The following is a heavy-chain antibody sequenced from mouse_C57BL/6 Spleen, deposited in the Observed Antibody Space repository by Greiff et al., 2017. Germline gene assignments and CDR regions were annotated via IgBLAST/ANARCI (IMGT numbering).Heavy chain of an antibody. V-gene: IGHV1-64*01. CDR2: IHPNSGST. CDR3: ARGYYGSSPYFYAMDY. J-gene: IGHJ4*01. D-gene: IGHD1-1*01. CDR1: GYTFTSYW. Sequence: QVQLQQPGAELVKPGASVKLSCKASGYTFTSYWMHWVKQRPGQGLEWIGMIHPNSGSTNYNETFKSKATLTVDKSSSTAYMQLSSLTSEDSAVYYCARGYYGSSPYFYAMDYWGQGTSVTVSS.